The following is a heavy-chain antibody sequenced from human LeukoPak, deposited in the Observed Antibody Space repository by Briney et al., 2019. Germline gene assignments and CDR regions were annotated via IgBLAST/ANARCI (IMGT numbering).Heavy chain of an antibody. CDR1: GGSVSSGSYY. J-gene: IGHJ5*02. Sequence: SETLSLTCTVSGGSVSSGSYYWSWIRQPPGKGLEWIGYIYYSGSTNYNPSLKSRVTISVDTSKNQFSLKLSSVTAAGTAVYYCARESVIVVVPAAMENWFDPWGQGTLVTVSS. V-gene: IGHV4-61*01. CDR2: IYYSGST. CDR3: ARESVIVVVPAAMENWFDP. D-gene: IGHD2-2*01.